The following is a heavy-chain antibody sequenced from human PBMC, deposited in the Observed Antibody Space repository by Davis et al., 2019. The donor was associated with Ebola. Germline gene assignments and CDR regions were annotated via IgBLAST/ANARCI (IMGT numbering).Heavy chain of an antibody. CDR2: INSDGSST. Sequence: HTGGSLRLSCAASGFTFSTYWMHWVRQAPGKGLVWVSRINSDGSSTRYADSVKGRFAISRDNSKNSLHLQMNSLRTEDTAYYYCAKGLTIAVAGTKKGGYDSRGQGTLVTVSS. CDR1: GFTFSTYW. J-gene: IGHJ4*02. V-gene: IGHV3-74*01. D-gene: IGHD6-19*01. CDR3: AKGLTIAVAGTKKGGYDS.